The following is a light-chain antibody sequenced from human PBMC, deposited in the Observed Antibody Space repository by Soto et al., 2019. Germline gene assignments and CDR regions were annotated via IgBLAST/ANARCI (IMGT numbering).Light chain of an antibody. Sequence: DIQLTQSPSFLSASVGDRVTIPCRAIQGISTYLAWYQQEPGKAPKLLIYAASTLQSGVPSRFSGSGSGTEFTLTISSLQPEDSATYYCQQVNSYPPGVTFGPGTKVDIK. CDR1: QGISTY. CDR3: QQVNSYPPGVT. V-gene: IGKV1-9*01. CDR2: AAS. J-gene: IGKJ3*01.